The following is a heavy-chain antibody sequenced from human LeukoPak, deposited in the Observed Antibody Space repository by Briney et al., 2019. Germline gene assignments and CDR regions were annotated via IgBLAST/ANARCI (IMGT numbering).Heavy chain of an antibody. Sequence: SLRLSCAASGFTFDDYAMHWVRQAPGKGLEWVSGISWNSGSIGYADSVKGRFTISRDNAKNSLYLQMNSLRAEDTAVYYCATVKRDCSGGTCYSYDYWGQGTLVTVSS. D-gene: IGHD2-15*01. CDR1: GFTFDDYA. V-gene: IGHV3-9*01. CDR3: ATVKRDCSGGTCYSYDY. J-gene: IGHJ4*02. CDR2: ISWNSGSI.